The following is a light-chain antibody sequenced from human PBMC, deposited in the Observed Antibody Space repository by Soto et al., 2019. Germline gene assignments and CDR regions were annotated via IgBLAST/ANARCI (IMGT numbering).Light chain of an antibody. Sequence: QSALTQPRSVSGSPGQSVTISCTGTSSDVGIYEYVSWYQQHPGKAPKLILYDVSKWPSGVPRRFSGSKSGNTASLTISGLQAEDEADYYCSSYAGSYTYVFGSGTMVTVL. CDR2: DVS. CDR3: SSYAGSYTYV. V-gene: IGLV2-11*01. J-gene: IGLJ1*01. CDR1: SSDVGIYEY.